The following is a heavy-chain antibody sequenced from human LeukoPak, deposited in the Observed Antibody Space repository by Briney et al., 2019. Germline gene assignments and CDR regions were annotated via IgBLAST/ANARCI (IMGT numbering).Heavy chain of an antibody. Sequence: SETLSLTCTVSGDSISSYFWTWIRQSPGKGLEWIGYVHDSGSTNYNPSLESRVTISADTSKNQFSLKLTSVTAADTAVYYCAGDHIRRGCGTNICYPMDVWGKGTTVTVSS. CDR3: AGDHIRRGCGTNICYPMDV. V-gene: IGHV4-59*01. J-gene: IGHJ6*04. CDR1: GDSISSYF. D-gene: IGHD2-2*01. CDR2: VHDSGST.